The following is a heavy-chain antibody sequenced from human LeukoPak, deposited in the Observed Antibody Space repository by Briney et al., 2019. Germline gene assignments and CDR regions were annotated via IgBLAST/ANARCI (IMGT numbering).Heavy chain of an antibody. J-gene: IGHJ4*02. CDR2: IYYSGST. V-gene: IGHV4-39*07. CDR3: ARARIAVAGPFDY. CDR1: GGSISSSSYY. D-gene: IGHD6-19*01. Sequence: SETLSLTCTVSGGSISSSSYYWGWIRQPPGTGLEWIGSIYYSGSTYYNPSLKSRVTISVDTSKNQFSLKLSSVTAADTAVYYCARARIAVAGPFDYWGQGTLVTVSS.